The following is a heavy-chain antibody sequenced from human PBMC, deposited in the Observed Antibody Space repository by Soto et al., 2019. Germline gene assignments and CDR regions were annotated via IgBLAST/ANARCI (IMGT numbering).Heavy chain of an antibody. D-gene: IGHD5-18*01. Sequence: ESVTVFFKDSGSTYTSYGITLVRPATGQGLEWMGWISAYNGNTNYAQKLQGRVTMTTDTSTSTAYMELSSLRSEDTAVYYCARDRDTAMVTGHYYYYYGMDVWGQGTKVKVSS. CDR2: ISAYNGNT. CDR1: GSTYTSYG. CDR3: ARDRDTAMVTGHYYYYYGMDV. J-gene: IGHJ6*02. V-gene: IGHV1-18*01.